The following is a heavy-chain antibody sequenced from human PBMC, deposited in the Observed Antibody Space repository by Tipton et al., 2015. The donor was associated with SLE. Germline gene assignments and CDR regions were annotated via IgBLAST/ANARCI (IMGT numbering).Heavy chain of an antibody. CDR3: ARGDSADL. V-gene: IGHV4-61*05. Sequence: TLSLTCTVSGYSISSSISNTYYWGWIRQPPGKGLEWIGIIHYTGITNYSPSLKSRVSTSVDTSKNQFSLKLTSVTAADTAFYYCARGDSADLWGRGTLVTVSS. D-gene: IGHD3-16*01. J-gene: IGHJ2*01. CDR2: IHYTGIT. CDR1: GYSISSSISNTYY.